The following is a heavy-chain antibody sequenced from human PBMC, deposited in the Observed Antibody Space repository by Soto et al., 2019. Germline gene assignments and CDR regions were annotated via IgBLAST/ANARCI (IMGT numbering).Heavy chain of an antibody. CDR3: ARRYGGNFDY. CDR1: GASISSYY. CDR2: IYYSGTT. D-gene: IGHD1-26*01. Sequence: SETLSLTCTVSGASISSYYWGWIRQPPGKGLEWIAYIYYSGTTNYNPSLKSRATISLDMSKNQFSLKLSSVTAADTAVYYCARRYGGNFDYWGQGTLVTVSS. J-gene: IGHJ4*02. V-gene: IGHV4-59*01.